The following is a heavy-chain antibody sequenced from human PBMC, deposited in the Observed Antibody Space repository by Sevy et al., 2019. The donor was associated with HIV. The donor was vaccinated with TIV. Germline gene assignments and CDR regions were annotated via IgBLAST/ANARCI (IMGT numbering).Heavy chain of an antibody. CDR2: LFYSGST. J-gene: IGHJ4*02. D-gene: IGHD4-17*01. Sequence: SETLSLTCTVSGGSVSTDSYYWSWIRQPPGKGLEWIGYLFYSGSTNYNPSLKSRVTISLDTSKNKFSLKPSSVTAAETAVYYCARCRSPYGDYATGSFDYWGQGALVTVSS. CDR1: GGSVSTDSYY. V-gene: IGHV4-61*01. CDR3: ARCRSPYGDYATGSFDY.